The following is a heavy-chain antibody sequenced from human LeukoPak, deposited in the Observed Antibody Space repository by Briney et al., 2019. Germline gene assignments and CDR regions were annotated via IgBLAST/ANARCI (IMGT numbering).Heavy chain of an antibody. J-gene: IGHJ4*02. CDR3: ARGGVVQYSNFDY. V-gene: IGHV3-53*01. D-gene: IGHD2-15*01. CDR2: IYSGGST. Sequence: GGSLRLSCAASGFAVNNNCMSWVRQAPGKGLEWVSVIYSGGSTYYADSVKGRFTISRDSSKNTLYLQMNSLRAEDTAVYYCARGGVVQYSNFDYWGQGTLVTVSS. CDR1: GFAVNNNC.